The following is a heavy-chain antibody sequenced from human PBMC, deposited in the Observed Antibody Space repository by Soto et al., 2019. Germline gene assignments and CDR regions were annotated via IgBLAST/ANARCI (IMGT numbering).Heavy chain of an antibody. D-gene: IGHD6-13*01. V-gene: IGHV1-18*01. CDR1: GYTFTSYG. CDR2: ISAYNGNT. CDR3: ASLFPRSSSRYPYYYGMNV. Sequence: ASVKVSCKASGYTFTSYGISWVRQAPGQGLEWMGWISAYNGNTNYAQKLQGRVTMTTDTSTSTAYMELRSLRSDDTAVYYCASLFPRSSSRYPYYYGMNVWGQGTTVTVCS. J-gene: IGHJ6*01.